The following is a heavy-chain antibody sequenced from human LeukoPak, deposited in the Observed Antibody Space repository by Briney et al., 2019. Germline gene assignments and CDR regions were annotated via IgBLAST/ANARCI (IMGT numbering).Heavy chain of an antibody. D-gene: IGHD2-2*01. J-gene: IGHJ6*02. CDR1: GYTFTSYD. Sequence: GASVKVSCKASGYTFTSYDINWVRQATGQGLEWMGWMNPNSGNTGYAQKFQGRVTMTRNTSISTAYMELSSLRSEDTAVYYCARGPKDIVVVPAALRGYYYYGMDVWGQGTTVTVSS. CDR2: MNPNSGNT. V-gene: IGHV1-8*01. CDR3: ARGPKDIVVVPAALRGYYYYGMDV.